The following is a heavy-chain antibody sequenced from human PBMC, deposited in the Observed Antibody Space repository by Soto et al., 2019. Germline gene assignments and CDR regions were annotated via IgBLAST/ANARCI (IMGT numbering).Heavy chain of an antibody. Sequence: GGSLRLSCAASEFTFSNYAMHWVRQAPGKGLQWLAVISYDGNNKYYADTVEGRFTISRDNSKNTVYLQMNSLRLEDTAVYYCARAAYYYDSSGYYPGDYWGQGSLVTVSS. D-gene: IGHD3-22*01. J-gene: IGHJ4*02. V-gene: IGHV3-30*03. CDR3: ARAAYYYDSSGYYPGDY. CDR1: EFTFSNYA. CDR2: ISYDGNNK.